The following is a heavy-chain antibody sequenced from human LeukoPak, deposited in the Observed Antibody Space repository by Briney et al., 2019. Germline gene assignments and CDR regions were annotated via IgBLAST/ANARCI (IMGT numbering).Heavy chain of an antibody. CDR3: ARDAQRGFDYSNSLQY. V-gene: IGHV3-33*01. CDR1: GFTFNHYG. J-gene: IGHJ4*02. Sequence: GGSLTLSCAATGFTFNHYGMHWVRQAPGKGLEWVAVIWSDGTNRYYSDSVKGRFTISRADSRKTVYLQMNRLRPRDTGMYYCARDAQRGFDYSNSLQYWGQGTPVTVST. D-gene: IGHD4-11*01. CDR2: IWSDGTNR.